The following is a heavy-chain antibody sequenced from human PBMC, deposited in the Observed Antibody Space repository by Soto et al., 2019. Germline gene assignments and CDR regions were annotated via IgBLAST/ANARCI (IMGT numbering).Heavy chain of an antibody. CDR3: AGAPSNGVFWTSTPPEYVQP. CDR1: VDSMNSGDLS. Sequence: ALSLACLVYVDSMNSGDLSWSWIRQHREKGREWIGYIYHSGSTYYNPSLKSRVTISGDTAKNQFSLNLNYVTAADTAVYYWAGAPSNGVFWTSTPPEYVQPWGQGTIVTVSS. J-gene: IGHJ1*01. D-gene: IGHD6-6*01. CDR2: IYHSGST. V-gene: IGHV4-31*03.